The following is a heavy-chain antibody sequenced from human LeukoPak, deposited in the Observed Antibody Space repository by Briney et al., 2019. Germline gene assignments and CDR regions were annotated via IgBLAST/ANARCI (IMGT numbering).Heavy chain of an antibody. CDR2: IYYSGST. V-gene: IGHV4-39*01. D-gene: IGHD5-18*01. CDR3: ARLVDSAVSFDY. Sequence: SETLSLTCTVSGGSISSSSYYWGWIRQPPGKGLEWIGSIYYSGSTYYNPSLKRRATLSVDTSKNQFSLKLSSVTAADTAVYYCARLVDSAVSFDYWGQGTLVTVSS. J-gene: IGHJ4*02. CDR1: GGSISSSSYY.